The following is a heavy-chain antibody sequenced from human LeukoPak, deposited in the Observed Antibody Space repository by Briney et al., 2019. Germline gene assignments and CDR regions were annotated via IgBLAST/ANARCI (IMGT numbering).Heavy chain of an antibody. CDR1: GYTFTGYY. CDR3: ARPNTDAAGYFFDY. D-gene: IGHD6-13*01. Sequence: ASVKVSCKPYGYTFTGYYIHWVRQAPGQGLEWMGWINPNSGATNYAQSLQGRVTVTTDTSTTTVYMELRSLRSDDTAVYYCARPNTDAAGYFFDYWGQGTQVTVSS. CDR2: INPNSGAT. V-gene: IGHV1-2*02. J-gene: IGHJ4*02.